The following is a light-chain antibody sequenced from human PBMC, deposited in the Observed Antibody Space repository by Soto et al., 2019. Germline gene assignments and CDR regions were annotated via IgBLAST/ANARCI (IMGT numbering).Light chain of an antibody. J-gene: IGLJ1*01. V-gene: IGLV1-40*01. Sequence: TQQTSVSGAPGQRVTISCTGSSSNIGAGYDVHWYQQRPGTAPRLLISDDINRPSGVPDRFSGSKSGTSASLAITGLQADDEADYYCQSYDTALGGSYVFGSGTKVTVL. CDR1: SSNIGAGYD. CDR2: DDI. CDR3: QSYDTALGGSYV.